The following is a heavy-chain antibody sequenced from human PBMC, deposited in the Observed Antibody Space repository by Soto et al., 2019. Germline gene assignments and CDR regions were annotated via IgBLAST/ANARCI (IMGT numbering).Heavy chain of an antibody. D-gene: IGHD6-13*01. CDR2: IYYSGST. CDR3: ARAAAAAGTYYYYGMDV. CDR1: GVSISSGDYY. Sequence: SETLSLTCTVSGVSISSGDYYWRRIRQPPGKGLEWIRYIYYSGSTYYNPSLNSRVTISVETSKNQFSLELSSVTAADTAVYYCARAAAAAGTYYYYGMDVWGQGTTVTVSS. J-gene: IGHJ6*02. V-gene: IGHV4-30-4*01.